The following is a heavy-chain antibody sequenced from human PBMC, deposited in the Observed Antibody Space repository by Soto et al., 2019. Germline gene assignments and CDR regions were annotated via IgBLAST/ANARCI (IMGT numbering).Heavy chain of an antibody. CDR3: AKALIPLGGSQSSYFDY. Sequence: QVQLVESGGGVVQPGRSLRLSCAASGFSFSRHAMHWVRQAPGKGLELVAVIAYDGINKYYADSVKGRFTISRDNSKDTLYLQIDSLRNEDTALYYCAKALIPLGGSQSSYFDYWGQGAPVTVTS. CDR2: IAYDGINK. D-gene: IGHD3-16*01. CDR1: GFSFSRHA. V-gene: IGHV3-30-3*01. J-gene: IGHJ4*02.